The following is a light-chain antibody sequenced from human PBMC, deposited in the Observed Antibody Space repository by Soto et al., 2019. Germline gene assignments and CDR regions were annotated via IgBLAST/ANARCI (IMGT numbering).Light chain of an antibody. Sequence: ETVMTQYTAILSVSPGERATLSCRASQSVSSKLAWYQQKPGQAPRLLIYGVSTRATGIPARFSGSGSGTEFTLTISSLQSEDFAVYYCQQYNNWPLTFGGGTNVDVK. J-gene: IGKJ4*01. CDR2: GVS. CDR3: QQYNNWPLT. V-gene: IGKV3-15*01. CDR1: QSVSSK.